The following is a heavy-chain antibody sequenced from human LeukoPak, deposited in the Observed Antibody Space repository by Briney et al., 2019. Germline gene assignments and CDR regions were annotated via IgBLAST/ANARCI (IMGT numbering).Heavy chain of an antibody. CDR1: GGTFSSYA. Sequence: SVKVSCKASGGTFSSYAISWVRQAPGQGLEWMGGIIPIFGTANYAQKLQGRVTMTTDTSTSTAYMELRSLRSDDTAVYYCAGGRYYDSNRFFDYWGQGTLVTVSS. CDR2: IIPIFGTA. CDR3: AGGRYYDSNRFFDY. J-gene: IGHJ4*02. D-gene: IGHD3-22*01. V-gene: IGHV1-69*05.